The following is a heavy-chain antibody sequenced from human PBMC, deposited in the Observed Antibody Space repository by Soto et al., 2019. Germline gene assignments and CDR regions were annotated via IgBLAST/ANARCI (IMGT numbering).Heavy chain of an antibody. CDR3: AKAAADIVVVVAATESAFDI. Sequence: SLRLSCAASGFTFSNYGMSWVRQAPGKGLEWVSAISGSGADTNYADSVKGRFTISRDNSKITLFLQMNSLRAEDTAVYYCAKAAADIVVVVAATESAFDIWGQGTMVTVSS. CDR2: ISGSGADT. V-gene: IGHV3-23*01. CDR1: GFTFSNYG. D-gene: IGHD2-15*01. J-gene: IGHJ3*02.